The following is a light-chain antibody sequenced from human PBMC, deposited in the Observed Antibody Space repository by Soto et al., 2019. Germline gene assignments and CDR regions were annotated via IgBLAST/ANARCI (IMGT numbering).Light chain of an antibody. V-gene: IGKV1-12*01. CDR2: VAS. Sequence: DIQLTQSPSSVSASVGDRVTITCRASQDIGTWLAWYQQKPGKAPKLLIYVASNLQSGLPSRFSGAGSGTDSNLTITILHPEDFATYHCQQADSFPFTFGPGTKVDFK. J-gene: IGKJ3*01. CDR1: QDIGTW. CDR3: QQADSFPFT.